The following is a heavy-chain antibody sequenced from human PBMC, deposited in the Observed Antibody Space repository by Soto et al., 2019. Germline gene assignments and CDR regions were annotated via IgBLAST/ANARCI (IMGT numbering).Heavy chain of an antibody. V-gene: IGHV3-23*01. CDR2: ISGSGTYT. CDR3: AKAGGYDILSGYRNRFEH. CDR1: GSTFWNYN. Sequence: PAGSMRLSCAASGSTFWNYNITWFRQAPGKGLEWVSFISGSGTYTYYAAAVKGRFTTSRHNSTSPLYLHMNSLGAEDTAVYYCAKAGGYDILSGYRNRFEHWGEGTRVTVSS. D-gene: IGHD3-9*01. J-gene: IGHJ1*01.